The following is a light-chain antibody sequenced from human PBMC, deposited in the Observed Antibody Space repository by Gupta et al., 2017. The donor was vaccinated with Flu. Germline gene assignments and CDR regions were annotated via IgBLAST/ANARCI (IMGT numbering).Light chain of an antibody. V-gene: IGLV3-1*01. J-gene: IGLJ2*01. CDR3: QVWDSSTGV. CDR2: QDT. Sequence: TCSGDKLWYKFACWYQQKPGPSPILVIYQDTKRPSGIPERFSGSNSGNTATLTISGTQAMDEADYYCQVWDSSTGVFGGGTKVTVL. CDR1: KLWYKF.